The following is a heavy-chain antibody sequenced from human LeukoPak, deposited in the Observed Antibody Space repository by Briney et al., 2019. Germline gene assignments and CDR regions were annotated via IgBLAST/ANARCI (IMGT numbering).Heavy chain of an antibody. CDR1: GFTFSDHY. Sequence: GGSLRLSCAASGFTFSDHYMSWIRQAPGKGLEWVSYISRSGGTIYYADSVKGRFTISRDNAKNSLYLQMNSLRAEDTAVYYCARFSAMDGWGQGTTVTVSS. CDR2: ISRSGGTI. CDR3: ARFSAMDG. V-gene: IGHV3-11*01. J-gene: IGHJ6*02.